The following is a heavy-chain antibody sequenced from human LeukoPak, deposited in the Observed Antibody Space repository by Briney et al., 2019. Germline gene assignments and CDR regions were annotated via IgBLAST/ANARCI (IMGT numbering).Heavy chain of an antibody. CDR2: IYPGDSDT. CDR1: GYSFTSYW. J-gene: IGHJ6*02. V-gene: IGHV5-51*01. D-gene: IGHD3-3*01. CDR3: ARRPSGKYDFWSGYYNYYGMDV. Sequence: GESLKISCKGSGYSFTSYWIGWVRQMPGKGLEWMGIIYPGDSDTRYSPSFQGQVTISADKSISTAYLQWSSLKASDTAMYYCARRPSGKYDFWSGYYNYYGMDVWGQGTTVTVSS.